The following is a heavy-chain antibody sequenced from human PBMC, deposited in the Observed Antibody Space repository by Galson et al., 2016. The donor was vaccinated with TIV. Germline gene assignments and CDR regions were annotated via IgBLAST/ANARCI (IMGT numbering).Heavy chain of an antibody. CDR2: VSGSGDST. V-gene: IGHV3-23*01. J-gene: IGHJ4*02. D-gene: IGHD6-19*01. Sequence: SLRLSCAASGFTLRNYVMSWVRRAPGKGLEWVSVVSGSGDSTYYADSVKGRFTISRDSSKNSLYLQMDSLRAEDTAVYYCATRSVWAPRWGQGTLVTVSS. CDR3: ATRSVWAPR. CDR1: GFTLRNYV.